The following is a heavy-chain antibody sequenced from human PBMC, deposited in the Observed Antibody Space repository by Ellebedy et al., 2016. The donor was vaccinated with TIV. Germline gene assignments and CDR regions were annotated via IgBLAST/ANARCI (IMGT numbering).Heavy chain of an antibody. CDR3: ARGRGERWRQPGGYFDY. J-gene: IGHJ4*02. CDR2: INPSGGST. CDR1: GYTFTGYY. D-gene: IGHD5-24*01. V-gene: IGHV1-46*01. Sequence: AASVKVSCKASGYTFTGYYMHWVRQAPRHGLEWLGMINPSGGSTTYAQKFQGRVTMTRDTSTSTVYMELSSLRSEDTAMYYCARGRGERWRQPGGYFDYWGQGTLVTVSA.